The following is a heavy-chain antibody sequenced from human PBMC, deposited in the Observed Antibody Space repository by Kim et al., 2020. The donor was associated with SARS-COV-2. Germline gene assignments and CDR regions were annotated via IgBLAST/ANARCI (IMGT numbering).Heavy chain of an antibody. V-gene: IGHV4-4*02. CDR3: ARGSVLDAFDI. Sequence: TNYDPSLKSRVTISVDKSKNQCSLKLSSVTAADTAVYYCARGSVLDAFDIWGQGTMVTVSS. CDR2: T. J-gene: IGHJ3*02.